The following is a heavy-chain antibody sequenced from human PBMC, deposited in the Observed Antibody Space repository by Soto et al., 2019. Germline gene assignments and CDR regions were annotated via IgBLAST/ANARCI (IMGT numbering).Heavy chain of an antibody. Sequence: QVQLVESGGGVVQPGRSLRLSCAASGFTFSTHAMHWVRQAPGKGLECVAIVSFDGSNKYYADSVKGRFTISRDNSKNTRYLQMSGLTPEDTAFYYCARDQTGITTAGGGRIAHRGQGTLVTVSS. J-gene: IGHJ4*02. V-gene: IGHV3-30-3*01. CDR2: VSFDGSNK. CDR1: GFTFSTHA. CDR3: ARDQTGITTAGGGRIAH. D-gene: IGHD6-13*01.